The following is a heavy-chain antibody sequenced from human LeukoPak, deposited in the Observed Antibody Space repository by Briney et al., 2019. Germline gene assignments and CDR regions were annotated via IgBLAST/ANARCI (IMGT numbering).Heavy chain of an antibody. J-gene: IGHJ4*02. CDR1: GGTFISYA. Sequence: ASVKVSCKASGGTFISYAISWVRQAPGQGLEWMGGIIPIFGTANYAQKFQGRVTITADESTSTAYMELSSLRSEDTAVYYCARGDSSGYYYGYYWGQGTLVTVSS. CDR3: ARGDSSGYYYGYY. CDR2: IIPIFGTA. D-gene: IGHD3-22*01. V-gene: IGHV1-69*13.